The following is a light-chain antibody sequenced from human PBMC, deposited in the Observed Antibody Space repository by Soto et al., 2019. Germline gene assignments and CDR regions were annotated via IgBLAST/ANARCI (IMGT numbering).Light chain of an antibody. Sequence: DIQLTQSPSFLSASVGDRLTITCRASQDIRSSLACYQLKPGKAPNLLIYTLTTLQSGVPSRFSGSRSGTEFTLTISSLQTEDFATYFWQQFNSSPFTFGGGTKVEI. J-gene: IGKJ4*01. CDR2: TLT. V-gene: IGKV1-9*01. CDR3: QQFNSSPFT. CDR1: QDIRSS.